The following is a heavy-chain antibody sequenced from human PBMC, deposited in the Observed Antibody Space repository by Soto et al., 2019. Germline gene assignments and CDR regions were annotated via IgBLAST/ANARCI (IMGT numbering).Heavy chain of an antibody. D-gene: IGHD3-3*01. Sequence: SETVSLTCAVYGGSFSGYYWSWIRQPPGKGLEWIGEINHSGSTNYNPSLKSRVTISVDTSKNQFSLKLSSVTAADTAVYYCARVSGLRFLEWLPRANYYYYYGMDVWCQGPTVTVSS. V-gene: IGHV4-34*01. J-gene: IGHJ6*02. CDR3: ARVSGLRFLEWLPRANYYYYYGMDV. CDR2: INHSGST. CDR1: GGSFSGYY.